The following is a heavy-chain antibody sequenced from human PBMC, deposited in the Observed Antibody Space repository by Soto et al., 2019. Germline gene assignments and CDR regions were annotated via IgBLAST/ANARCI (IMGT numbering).Heavy chain of an antibody. J-gene: IGHJ4*02. CDR1: GFTFSGSW. CDR3: ARVIFGSGRANDY. D-gene: IGHD3-10*01. V-gene: IGHV3-74*01. Sequence: EVQLVESGGGLVQPGGSLRLSCAASGFTFSGSWMHWVRQAPGKGLVWVSRINGDGSGTSYADFVKGRFTISRDDAKNTLFLQMNGLRAEDTAVYYSARVIFGSGRANDYWCQGTLVALAS. CDR2: INGDGSGT.